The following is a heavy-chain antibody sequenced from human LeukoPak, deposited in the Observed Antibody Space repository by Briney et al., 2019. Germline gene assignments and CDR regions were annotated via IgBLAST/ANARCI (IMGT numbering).Heavy chain of an antibody. D-gene: IGHD2-15*01. CDR1: GYTFTSYG. CDR3: ARDPCGGGSCYPDY. V-gene: IGHV1-18*01. J-gene: IGHJ4*02. Sequence: ASVKVSCTASGYTFTSYGISWVRQAPGQGLEWMGWISAYNGNTNYAQKLQGRVTMTTDTSTSTAYMELRSLRSDDTAVYYCARDPCGGGSCYPDYWGQGTLATVSS. CDR2: ISAYNGNT.